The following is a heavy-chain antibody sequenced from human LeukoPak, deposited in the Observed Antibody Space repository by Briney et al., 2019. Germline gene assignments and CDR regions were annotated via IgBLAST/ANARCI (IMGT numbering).Heavy chain of an antibody. D-gene: IGHD3-3*01. Sequence: PGGSLRLSCAASGFTFSSYSMNWVRQAPGKGLEWVSSISSSSSYIYYADSVKGRFTISRDNSKNTLYLQMNSLRAEDTAVYYCARDEELRSSLYYYYYMDVWGKGTTVTVSS. CDR2: ISSSSSYI. CDR3: ARDEELRSSLYYYYYMDV. J-gene: IGHJ6*03. V-gene: IGHV3-21*01. CDR1: GFTFSSYS.